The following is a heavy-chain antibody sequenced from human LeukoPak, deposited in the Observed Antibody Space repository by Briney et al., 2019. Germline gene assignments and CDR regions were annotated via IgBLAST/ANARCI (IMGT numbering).Heavy chain of an antibody. CDR1: GFTFSSYS. CDR3: AELGITMIGGV. V-gene: IGHV3-48*04. Sequence: GGSLRLSCAASGFTFSSYSMNWVRQAPGKGLERVSYISSSSSTIYYADSVKGRFTISRDNAKNSLYLQMNSLRAEDTAVYYCAELGITMIGGVWGKGTTVTISS. CDR2: ISSSSSTI. D-gene: IGHD3-10*02. J-gene: IGHJ6*04.